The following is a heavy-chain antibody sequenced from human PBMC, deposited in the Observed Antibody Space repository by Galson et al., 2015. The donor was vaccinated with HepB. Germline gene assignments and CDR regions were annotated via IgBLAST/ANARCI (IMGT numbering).Heavy chain of an antibody. V-gene: IGHV3-33*01. CDR2: IWYDGSNK. CDR3: ASAGGGFWSGYLDY. J-gene: IGHJ4*02. CDR1: GFTFSSYG. D-gene: IGHD3-3*01. Sequence: SLRLSCAASGFTFSSYGMRWVRQAPGKGLEWVAVIWYDGSNKYYADSVKGRFTISIDNSKNTLYLQMHSRRAEDTAVYYCASAGGGFWSGYLDYWGQGTLVTVSS.